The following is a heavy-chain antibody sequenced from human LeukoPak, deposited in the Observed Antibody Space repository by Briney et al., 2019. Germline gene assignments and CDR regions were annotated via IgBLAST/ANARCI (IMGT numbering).Heavy chain of an antibody. J-gene: IGHJ4*02. V-gene: IGHV3-64D*09. Sequence: GSLRLSCSASGFTFSTYAIHWVRQAPGKGLQYVSSIGTSGISTYYADSVTGRFTISRDNSNNSLYLQMSNLRPEDTAVYYCVRGQEVVYTPTFDYWGQGVLVTVSS. D-gene: IGHD2-8*02. CDR2: IGTSGIST. CDR3: VRGQEVVYTPTFDY. CDR1: GFTFSTYA.